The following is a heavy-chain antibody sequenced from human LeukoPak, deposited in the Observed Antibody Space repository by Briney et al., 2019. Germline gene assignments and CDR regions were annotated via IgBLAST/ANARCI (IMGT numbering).Heavy chain of an antibody. Sequence: SETLSLTCTVSGGXISSSFWSWIRQPPGKGLEWIGYIYNSGNTDYNPSLKSRVTIAADTSKNKVSLNLRSVTAADTAVYCCARGSSSSWVDYWGQGTLVTVSS. D-gene: IGHD6-6*01. CDR3: ARGSSSSWVDY. J-gene: IGHJ4*02. V-gene: IGHV4-59*01. CDR2: IYNSGNT. CDR1: GGXISSSF.